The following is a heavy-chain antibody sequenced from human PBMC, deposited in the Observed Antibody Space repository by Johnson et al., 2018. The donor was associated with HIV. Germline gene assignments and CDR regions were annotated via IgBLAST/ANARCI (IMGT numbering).Heavy chain of an antibody. J-gene: IGHJ3*02. Sequence: VQLVESGGGLVQPGGSLRLSCAASGFTFSSYDMHWVRQATGKGLEWVSAIGTAGDTYYPGSVQGRFTISSENAKNSLYLPMNSLRAGDTAVYYCARALGATYAFDIWGQGTMVTVSS. D-gene: IGHD1-26*01. V-gene: IGHV3-13*01. CDR2: IGTAGDT. CDR3: ARALGATYAFDI. CDR1: GFTFSSYD.